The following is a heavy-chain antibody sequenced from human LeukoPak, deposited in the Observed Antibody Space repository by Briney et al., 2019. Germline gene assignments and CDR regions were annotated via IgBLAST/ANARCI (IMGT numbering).Heavy chain of an antibody. D-gene: IGHD2-8*01. CDR1: GYTFTNYY. J-gene: IGHJ3*02. CDR2: INPSGSST. V-gene: IGHV1-46*01. Sequence: ASVKVSCKASGYTFTNYYIHWVRQAPEQGLEWMGIINPSGSSTSYAQKFQGRVTMTRDTSTSTVYMELSSLRSEDTAVYYCAGGTTNTKGAFDMWGQGTMVTVSS. CDR3: AGGTTNTKGAFDM.